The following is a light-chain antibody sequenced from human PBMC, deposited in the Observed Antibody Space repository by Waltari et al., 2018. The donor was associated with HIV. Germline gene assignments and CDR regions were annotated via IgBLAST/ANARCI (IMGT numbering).Light chain of an antibody. V-gene: IGKV3-15*01. CDR1: QSVITN. J-gene: IGKJ1*01. CDR3: QQYNKWPQT. Sequence: DIVMTQSPATLSVSPGERATLSCRASQSVITNLAWYQEIPGQAPRLLSYGASARATGIPARFSGSGSGTEVTLTSSSLQSEDFAVYYCQQYNKWPQTFGQGTKVEIK. CDR2: GAS.